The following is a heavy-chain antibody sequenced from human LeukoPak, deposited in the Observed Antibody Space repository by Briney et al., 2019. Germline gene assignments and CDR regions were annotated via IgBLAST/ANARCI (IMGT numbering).Heavy chain of an antibody. CDR1: GFTFSNYE. CDR3: TKSLYYYAPGTFNFFDP. J-gene: IGHJ5*02. Sequence: GGSLRLSCAASGFTFSNYEMHWVRQAPGKGLEWISYISSSGDTIFYADSVKGRYTISRDNAKNSLSLEMNSLRAEDTAVYYCTKSLYYYAPGTFNFFDPWGQGTLVTVSS. D-gene: IGHD3-10*01. CDR2: ISSSGDTI. V-gene: IGHV3-48*03.